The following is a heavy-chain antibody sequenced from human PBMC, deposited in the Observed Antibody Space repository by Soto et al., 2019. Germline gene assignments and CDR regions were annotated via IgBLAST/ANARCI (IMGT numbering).Heavy chain of an antibody. CDR2: ISTGGDNT. J-gene: IGHJ4*02. D-gene: IGHD5-12*01. V-gene: IGHV3-23*01. Sequence: GSLRLSCTASGFTFSNYAMTWVRQAPGKGLEWVSAISTGGDNTYYADSLEGRFTISRDNSKNTLYLQMSSLRAEDTAVYYCAKKIYHRFSLWGQGTLVTVSS. CDR1: GFTFSNYA. CDR3: AKKIYHRFSL.